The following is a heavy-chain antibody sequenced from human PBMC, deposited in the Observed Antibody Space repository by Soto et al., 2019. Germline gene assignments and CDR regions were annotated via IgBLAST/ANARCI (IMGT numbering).Heavy chain of an antibody. V-gene: IGHV1-69*13. CDR3: ARGGEGSNFAAVY. CDR2: IIPKLGSA. D-gene: IGHD2-21*01. CDR1: GGGNLRDYR. J-gene: IGHJ4*02. Sequence: GASVKVSCKASGGGNLRDYRTTWVRRAPGQGLEWMGGIIPKLGSANYAQKFQGRVTITADESTNSVYMELRSLRSDDTAVYYCARGGEGSNFAAVYWGQGPPVTLSS.